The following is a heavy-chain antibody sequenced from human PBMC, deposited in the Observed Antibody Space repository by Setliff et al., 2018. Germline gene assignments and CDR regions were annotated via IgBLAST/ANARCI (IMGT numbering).Heavy chain of an antibody. J-gene: IGHJ6*03. V-gene: IGHV5-51*01. D-gene: IGHD6-19*01. Sequence: GESLKISCKGSGYNFASYWIAWVRQMPGKGLEWMGIIYPDDSDTRYSPSFQGQVTISADKSISTAYLQWSSLKASDTAMYYCARQIGSSLSHFYYYMDVWGKGTAVTVSS. CDR1: GYNFASYW. CDR2: IYPDDSDT. CDR3: ARQIGSSLSHFYYYMDV.